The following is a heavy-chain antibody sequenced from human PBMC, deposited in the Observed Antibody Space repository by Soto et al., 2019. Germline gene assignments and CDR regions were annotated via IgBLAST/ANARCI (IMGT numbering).Heavy chain of an antibody. CDR2: IIPIFGTA. D-gene: IGHD6-6*01. CDR3: ARDKVIAARRVGPRLGMDV. J-gene: IGHJ6*02. Sequence: QVQLVQSGAEVKKPGSSVKVSCKASGGTFSSYAISWVRQAPGQGLEWMGGIIPIFGTANYAQKFQGIVTIAADEATSTADMERGSLSSEDTAVYYCARDKVIAARRVGPRLGMDVWGQGTTVIVSS. V-gene: IGHV1-69*01. CDR1: GGTFSSYA.